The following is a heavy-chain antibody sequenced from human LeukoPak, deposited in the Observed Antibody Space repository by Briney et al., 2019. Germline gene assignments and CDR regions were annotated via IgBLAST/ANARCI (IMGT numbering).Heavy chain of an antibody. CDR1: GGSISSGGYY. CDR3: ARVAYYDFWSGYLDY. Sequence: SQTLSLTCTVSGGSISSGGYYWSWIRQPPGKGLEWIGRIYTSGSTNYNPSLKSRVTMSVDTSKNQFALNLTSVTAADTAVYYCARVAYYDFWSGYLDYWGQGTLVTVSS. D-gene: IGHD3-3*01. V-gene: IGHV4-61*02. J-gene: IGHJ4*02. CDR2: IYTSGST.